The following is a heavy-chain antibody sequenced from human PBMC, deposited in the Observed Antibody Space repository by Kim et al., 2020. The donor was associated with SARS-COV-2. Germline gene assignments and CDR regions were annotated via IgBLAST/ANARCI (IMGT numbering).Heavy chain of an antibody. CDR1: GYTFTSYG. V-gene: IGHV1-18*01. J-gene: IGHJ6*02. CDR3: ARVFMTVAGTTWVYYYGMDV. D-gene: IGHD6-19*01. CDR2: ISAYNGNT. Sequence: ASVKVSCKASGYTFTSYGISWVRQAPGQGLEWMGWISAYNGNTNYAQKLQGRVTMTTDTSTSTAYMELRSLRSDDTAVYYCARVFMTVAGTTWVYYYGMDVWGQGTTVTVSS.